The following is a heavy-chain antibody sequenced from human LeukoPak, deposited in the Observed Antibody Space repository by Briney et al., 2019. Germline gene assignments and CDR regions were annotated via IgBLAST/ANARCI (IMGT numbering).Heavy chain of an antibody. CDR2: IYYSGST. CDR3: ARKVVAAKSTWFDP. D-gene: IGHD2-15*01. V-gene: IGHV4-59*06. Sequence: SETLSLTCTVSGGSISSYYWSWIRQPPGKGLEWIGYIYYSGSTYYNPSLKSRVTISVDTSKNQFSLKLSSVTAADTAVYYCARKVVAAKSTWFDPWGQGTLVTVSS. CDR1: GGSISSYY. J-gene: IGHJ5*02.